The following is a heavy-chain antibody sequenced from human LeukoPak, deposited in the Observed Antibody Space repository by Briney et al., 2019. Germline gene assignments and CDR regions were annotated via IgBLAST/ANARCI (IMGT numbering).Heavy chain of an antibody. CDR2: IIPIFGTA. CDR1: VGTFSSYA. V-gene: IGHV1-69*05. Sequence: SVKVSCKASVGTFSSYAISGVRQAPGQGLEWMGRIIPIFGTANYAQKFQGRVTITTDESTSTAYMELSRLRSEDTAVYYCARDPGSLDTAMAFDYWGQGNLVTVS. CDR3: ARDPGSLDTAMAFDY. D-gene: IGHD5-18*01. J-gene: IGHJ4*02.